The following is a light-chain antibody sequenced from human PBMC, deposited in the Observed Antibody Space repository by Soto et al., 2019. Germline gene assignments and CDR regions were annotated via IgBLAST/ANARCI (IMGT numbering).Light chain of an antibody. CDR1: QSVSSSY. CDR2: GAS. Sequence: EIVLTQSPGTLSLSPGERATLSCRASQSVSSSYLAWYQQKPGQAPRLLICGASSRATGIPDRFSGSGSGTDFTLTSSRLEPEHFAVYYCQQYGSSLYTFGQGTTLEI. CDR3: QQYGSSLYT. J-gene: IGKJ2*01. V-gene: IGKV3-20*01.